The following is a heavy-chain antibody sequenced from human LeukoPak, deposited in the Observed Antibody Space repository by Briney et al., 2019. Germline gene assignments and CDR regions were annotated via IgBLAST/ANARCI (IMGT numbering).Heavy chain of an antibody. CDR3: ARDYQGRDGYNFLDY. D-gene: IGHD5-24*01. V-gene: IGHV1-69*04. J-gene: IGHJ4*02. Sequence: ASVKVSCKASGGTFSSYAISWVRQAPGQGLEWMGRIIPIFGIANYAQKFQGRVTITADKSTSTAYMELSSLRSEDTAVYYCARDYQGRDGYNFLDYWGQGTLVTVSS. CDR1: GGTFSSYA. CDR2: IIPIFGIA.